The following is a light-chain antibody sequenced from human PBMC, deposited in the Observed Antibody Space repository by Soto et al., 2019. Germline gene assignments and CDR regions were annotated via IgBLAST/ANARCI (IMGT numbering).Light chain of an antibody. Sequence: IVLRQSPGTLSLSPGERATLSCRASQSVSSSYLAWYQQKPGQAPRLLIYGASSRATGIPDRFSGSGSGTEFTLTISRLEPEDFAVYYCQQYGSSSWTFGQGTKVDIK. V-gene: IGKV3-20*01. J-gene: IGKJ1*01. CDR2: GAS. CDR1: QSVSSSY. CDR3: QQYGSSSWT.